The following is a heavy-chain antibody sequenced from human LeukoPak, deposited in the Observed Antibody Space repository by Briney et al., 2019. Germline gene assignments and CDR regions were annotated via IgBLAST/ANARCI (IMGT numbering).Heavy chain of an antibody. V-gene: IGHV3-74*01. J-gene: IGHJ6*02. CDR3: AREYYDFWSGYLTNYYYYGMDV. CDR1: GFTFSSYW. CDR2: INSDGSST. Sequence: GGSLRLPCAASGFTFSSYWMHWVRHAPGKGLVWVSRINSDGSSTSYADSVKGRFTISRDNAKNTLYLQMNSLRAEDTAVYYCAREYYDFWSGYLTNYYYYGMDVWGQGTTVTVSS. D-gene: IGHD3-3*01.